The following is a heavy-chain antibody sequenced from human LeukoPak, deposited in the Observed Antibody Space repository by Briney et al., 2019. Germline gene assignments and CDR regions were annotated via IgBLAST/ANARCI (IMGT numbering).Heavy chain of an antibody. CDR3: ARDSLVPAALDAFDI. J-gene: IGHJ3*02. CDR1: GGSISSYY. Sequence: SETLSLTCTVSGGSISSYYWSWIRQPAGKGLEWIGRIYTSGSTNYNPSLKSRVTMSVDTSKNQFSLKLSSVTAADTAVYYCARDSLVPAALDAFDIWGQGTIVTVSS. V-gene: IGHV4-4*07. CDR2: IYTSGST. D-gene: IGHD2-2*01.